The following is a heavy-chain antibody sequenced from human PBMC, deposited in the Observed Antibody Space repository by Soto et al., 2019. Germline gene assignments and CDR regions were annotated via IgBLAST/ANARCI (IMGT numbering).Heavy chain of an antibody. D-gene: IGHD3-10*01. Sequence: QVQLVQSGDEMRKPGASVKVSCQASGYTFSNYGITWVRQAPGQGLEWMGWISAHNGSSKYAQSLQGRLTLTTDTSTSTAYMELRSLRSDDTAVYYCARDWYFDGAGSPNHMDVWGKGTTVSVSS. CDR1: GYTFSNYG. V-gene: IGHV1-18*01. CDR3: ARDWYFDGAGSPNHMDV. CDR2: ISAHNGSS. J-gene: IGHJ6*03.